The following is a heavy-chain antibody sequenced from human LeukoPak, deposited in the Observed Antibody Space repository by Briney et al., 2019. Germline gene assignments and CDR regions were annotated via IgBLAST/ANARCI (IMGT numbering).Heavy chain of an antibody. Sequence: ASVKVSCKAFGYTFTDYFIHWVRQAPGQGLEWMGWIYPNTGYTKSAQNFQGRVTMTRDTSSRIAYMGLSGLTSDDTAVYFCARDHSGDCSGGHCYPDYWGQGTLVTVSS. V-gene: IGHV1-2*02. CDR3: ARDHSGDCSGGHCYPDY. D-gene: IGHD2-15*01. CDR2: IYPNTGYT. J-gene: IGHJ4*02. CDR1: GYTFTDYF.